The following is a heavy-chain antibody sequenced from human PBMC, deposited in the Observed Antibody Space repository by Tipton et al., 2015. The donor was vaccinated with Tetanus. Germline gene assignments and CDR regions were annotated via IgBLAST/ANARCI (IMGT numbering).Heavy chain of an antibody. CDR3: ARGNRGSSWYL. CDR1: GYAFNSYD. J-gene: IGHJ4*02. Sequence: QLVQSGAEVKKPGASVKVSCKAFGYAFNSYDLNWVRQGSGQGLEWLGYMNPNTGHAGYAQKFQGRVTMTSDSTITTAYMELKNLRSDDTARYYCARGNRGSSWYLWGQGTLVTASS. CDR2: MNPNTGHA. V-gene: IGHV1-8*01. D-gene: IGHD6-13*01.